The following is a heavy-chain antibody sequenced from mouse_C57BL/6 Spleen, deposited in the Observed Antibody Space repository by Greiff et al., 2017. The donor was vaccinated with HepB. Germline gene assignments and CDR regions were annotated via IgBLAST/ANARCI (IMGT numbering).Heavy chain of an antibody. D-gene: IGHD1-1*01. Sequence: EVKLQQSGPELVKPGASVKISCKASGYTFTDYYMNWVKQSHGKSLEWIGDINPNNGGTSYNQKFKGKATLTVDKSSSTAYMELRSLTSEDSAVYYCARDYYGSSYGYFDYWGQGTTLTVSS. CDR3: ARDYYGSSYGYFDY. CDR2: INPNNGGT. V-gene: IGHV1-26*01. J-gene: IGHJ2*01. CDR1: GYTFTDYY.